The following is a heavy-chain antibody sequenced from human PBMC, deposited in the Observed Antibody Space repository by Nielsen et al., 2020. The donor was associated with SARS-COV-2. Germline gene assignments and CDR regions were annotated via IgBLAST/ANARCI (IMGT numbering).Heavy chain of an antibody. V-gene: IGHV3-30*03. D-gene: IGHD2-2*01. CDR2: VSYDGINK. CDR3: ASDSNSYNYYYYYGMNV. CDR1: GFIFSNYA. Sequence: GESLKISCAASGFIFSNYAMQWVRQASRKRLERMALVSYDGINKYYPDSVKGRFTISRDNSKNSLNLQINSLRAEDNAVYYCASDSNSYNYYYYYGMNVWGQATTVTVS. J-gene: IGHJ6*02.